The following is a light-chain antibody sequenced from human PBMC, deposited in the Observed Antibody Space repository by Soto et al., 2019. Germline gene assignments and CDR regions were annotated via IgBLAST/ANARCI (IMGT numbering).Light chain of an antibody. V-gene: IGLV7-46*01. CDR1: TGAVTSTHY. Sequence: QAVVTQEPSVTVSPGGTVTLTCGSSTGAVTSTHYPYWLQQKPGQAPTTLIYDTDNKHSWAPARFSGSLLGGKAALTLSGAQPEDEAEYYCLLFFGDDRRVFGGGTKLTVL. J-gene: IGLJ2*01. CDR3: LLFFGDDRRV. CDR2: DTD.